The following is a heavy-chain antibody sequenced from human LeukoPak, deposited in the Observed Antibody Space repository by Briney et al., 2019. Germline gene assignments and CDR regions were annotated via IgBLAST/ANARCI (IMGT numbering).Heavy chain of an antibody. Sequence: ASVKVSCKASGYTFTSYAMHWVRQAPGQRLEWMGWINAGNGNTKYSQKFQGRVTITRDTSASTAYMELSSLRSEDTAVYYCVWSYSSPHDALNWGNYFDYWGQGTLVTVSS. CDR2: INAGNGNT. CDR1: GYTFTSYA. V-gene: IGHV1-3*01. D-gene: IGHD1-26*01. J-gene: IGHJ4*02. CDR3: VWSYSSPHDALNWGNYFDY.